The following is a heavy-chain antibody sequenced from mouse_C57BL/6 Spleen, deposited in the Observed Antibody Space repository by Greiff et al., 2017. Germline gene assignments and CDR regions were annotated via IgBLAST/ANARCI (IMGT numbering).Heavy chain of an antibody. V-gene: IGHV1-15*01. J-gene: IGHJ2*01. CDR2: IDPETGGT. CDR3: TSYGLGDY. CDR1: GYTFTDYE. Sequence: VQLQQSGAELVRPGASVTLSCKASGYTFTDYEMHWVKQTPVHGLEWIGAIDPETGGTAYNQKFKGKAKLTAVTSASTAYMELSSLTNEDSAVYYCTSYGLGDYWGQGTTLTVSS. D-gene: IGHD1-1*02.